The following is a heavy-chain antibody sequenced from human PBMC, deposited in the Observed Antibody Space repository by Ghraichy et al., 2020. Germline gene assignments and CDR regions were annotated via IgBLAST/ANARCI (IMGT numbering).Heavy chain of an antibody. CDR2: IYTSGST. V-gene: IGHV4-61*02. CDR3: AREGIAARQAAFDI. Sequence: SETLSLTCTVSGGSISSGSYYWSWIRQPAGKGLEWIGRIYTSGSTNYNPSLKSRVTISVDTSKNQFSLKLSSVTAADTAVYYCAREGIAARQAAFDIWGQGTMVTVSS. J-gene: IGHJ3*02. D-gene: IGHD6-6*01. CDR1: GGSISSGSYY.